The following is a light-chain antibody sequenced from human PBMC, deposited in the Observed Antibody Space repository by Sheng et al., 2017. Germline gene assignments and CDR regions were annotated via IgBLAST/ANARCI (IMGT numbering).Light chain of an antibody. Sequence: QSVLTQSPXASGTPGQMVTISCSGSTSNIGINTVNWYQQVPGTAPRLLIYTNTQRPSGVPGRFSGSKSGTSASLAISGLQSEDEADYYCAAWDDSLNGPVFGGGTKLTVL. J-gene: IGLJ3*02. CDR2: TNT. CDR1: TSNIGINT. CDR3: AAWDDSLNGPV. V-gene: IGLV1-44*01.